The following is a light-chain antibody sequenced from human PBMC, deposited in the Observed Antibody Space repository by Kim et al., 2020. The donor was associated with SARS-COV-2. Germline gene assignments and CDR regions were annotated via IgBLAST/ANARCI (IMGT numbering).Light chain of an antibody. CDR1: QSISSW. Sequence: DIQMTQSPSTLSASVGDRVTITCRASQSISSWLAWYQQKPGKAPKLLIYDASSLESGVPSRFIGSGSGTEFTLIISSLQPDDFATYYCQQYDSYSPWTFGQGTKVDIK. V-gene: IGKV1-5*01. CDR2: DAS. J-gene: IGKJ1*01. CDR3: QQYDSYSPWT.